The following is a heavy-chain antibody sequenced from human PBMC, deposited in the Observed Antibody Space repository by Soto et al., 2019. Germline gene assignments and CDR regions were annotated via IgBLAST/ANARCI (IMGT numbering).Heavy chain of an antibody. CDR2: MYYSGST. D-gene: IGHD1-26*01. J-gene: IGHJ1*01. V-gene: IGHV4-39*01. Sequence: SETLSLTFNVSGSTISTRNYHRGWIRQPPGKGLEWIGSMYYSGSTYYNPSLKSRVTISVDTSKNQFSLKLTSVTAADTAVYHCARHVGNSPPGSWGQG. CDR3: ARHVGNSPPGS. CDR1: GSTISTRNYH.